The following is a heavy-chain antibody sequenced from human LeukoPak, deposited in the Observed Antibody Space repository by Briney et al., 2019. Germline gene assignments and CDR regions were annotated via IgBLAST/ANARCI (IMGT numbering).Heavy chain of an antibody. CDR3: ARTNYGSGSYYKVYYYYMDV. V-gene: IGHV4-4*07. Sequence: SETLSLTCTVSGGSISTYYWNWIRQPAGEGLEWIGRIYTSGSTNYNPSLKSRVTISVDTSKNQFSLKLSSVTAADTAVYYCARTNYGSGSYYKVYYYYMDVWGKGTTVTVSS. D-gene: IGHD3-10*01. J-gene: IGHJ6*03. CDR1: GGSISTYY. CDR2: IYTSGST.